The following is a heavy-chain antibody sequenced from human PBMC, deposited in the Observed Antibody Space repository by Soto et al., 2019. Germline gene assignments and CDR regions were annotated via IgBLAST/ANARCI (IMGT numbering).Heavy chain of an antibody. CDR1: GYTFTSYA. V-gene: IGHV1-3*01. CDR2: INAGNVNT. D-gene: IGHD2-2*02. Sequence: QVQLVQSGAEVKKPGASVKVSCKASGYTFTSYAMHWVRQAPGQRLEWMGWINAGNVNTKYSQKFQGRVTITRDTSASTAYMEQSSLRSEDTAVYYCARVLVVVPAAILSAFDIWGQGTMLTVSS. CDR3: ARVLVVVPAAILSAFDI. J-gene: IGHJ3*02.